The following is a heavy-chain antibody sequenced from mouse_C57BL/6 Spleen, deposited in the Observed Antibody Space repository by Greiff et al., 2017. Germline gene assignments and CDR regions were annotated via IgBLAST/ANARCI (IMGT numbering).Heavy chain of an antibody. V-gene: IGHV1-53*01. CDR2: INPSNGGT. D-gene: IGHD2-4*01. CDR1: GYTFTSYW. CDR3: ARSGDYPPFAY. Sequence: QVQLQQPGTELVKPGASVKLSCKASGYTFTSYWMHWVKQRPGQGLEWIGNINPSNGGTNYNEKFKSKATLTVDKSSSTAYMQISSLTPEDDAVCYGARSGDYPPFAYWGQGTLVTVSA. J-gene: IGHJ3*01.